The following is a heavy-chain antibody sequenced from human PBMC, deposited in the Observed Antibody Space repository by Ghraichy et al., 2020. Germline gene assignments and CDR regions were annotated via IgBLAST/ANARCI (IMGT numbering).Heavy chain of an antibody. CDR3: ARPPIQISLNWGLGY. D-gene: IGHD3-16*01. J-gene: IGHJ4*02. CDR2: ISDDGDTK. Sequence: GGSLRLSCAVSGFTFSSFAMHWVRQAPGKGLEWVAVISDDGDTKFYADAVKGRFTISRDNSRNTLYLQMNSLKAEDAAIYYCARPPIQISLNWGLGYWGQGALVTVSS. V-gene: IGHV3-30-3*01. CDR1: GFTFSSFA.